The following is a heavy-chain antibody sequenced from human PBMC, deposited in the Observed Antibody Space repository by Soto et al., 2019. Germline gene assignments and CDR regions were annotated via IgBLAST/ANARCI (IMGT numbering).Heavy chain of an antibody. J-gene: IGHJ4*02. D-gene: IGHD3-3*01. CDR3: ARDHGAYYDFWSGYSFDY. V-gene: IGHV3-74*01. CDR2: INSDGSST. CDR1: GFTFSSYW. Sequence: GGSLRLSCAASGFTFSSYWMHWVRQAPGKGLVWVSRINSDGSSTSYADSVKGRFTISRDNAKNTLYLQMNSLRAEDTAVYYCARDHGAYYDFWSGYSFDYWGQGTLVTVSS.